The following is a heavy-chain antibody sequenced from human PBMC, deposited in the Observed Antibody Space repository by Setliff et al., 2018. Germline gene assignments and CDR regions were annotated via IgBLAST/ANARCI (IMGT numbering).Heavy chain of an antibody. CDR2: IHHSGST. CDR3: ARLRKAVDGINFPRYMDV. CDR1: GGSFSSYY. J-gene: IGHJ6*04. D-gene: IGHD6-19*01. V-gene: IGHV4-34*01. Sequence: SETLSLTCAVYGGSFSSYYWNWIRQPPGKGLEWIGEIHHSGSTKYNPSLKSRVTISVDTSKNQFSLRLSSVTAADTAVYYCARLRKAVDGINFPRYMDVWGKGTTVAVSS.